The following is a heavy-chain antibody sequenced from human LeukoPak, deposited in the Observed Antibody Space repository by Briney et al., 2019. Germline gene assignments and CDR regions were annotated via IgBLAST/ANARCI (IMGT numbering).Heavy chain of an antibody. Sequence: PGGSLRLSCAASGFTFDDYGMSWVGQAPGKGLEWVSSISSSSSYIYYADSVKGRFTISRDNAKNSLYLQMNSLRAEDTAVYYCARGGSTSPWGQGTLVTVSS. D-gene: IGHD1-26*01. CDR2: ISSSSSYI. J-gene: IGHJ4*02. CDR1: GFTFDDYG. V-gene: IGHV3-21*01. CDR3: ARGGSTSP.